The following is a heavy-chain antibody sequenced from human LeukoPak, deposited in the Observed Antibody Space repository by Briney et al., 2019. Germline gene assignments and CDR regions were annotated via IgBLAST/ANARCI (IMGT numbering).Heavy chain of an antibody. Sequence: SETLSLTCIVSGGSISSYHWSWIRQPAGKGLEWIGRIYTSGSTDYNPSLKSRVTMSVDTSKNQFSLKLSSVTAADTAVYYCARRALTITQELYYYYYMDVWGKGTTVTVSS. CDR3: ARRALTITQELYYYYYMDV. CDR2: IYTSGST. D-gene: IGHD5-12*01. V-gene: IGHV4-4*07. J-gene: IGHJ6*03. CDR1: GGSISSYH.